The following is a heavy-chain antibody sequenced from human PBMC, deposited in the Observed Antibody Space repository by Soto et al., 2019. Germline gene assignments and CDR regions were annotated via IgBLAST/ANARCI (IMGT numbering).Heavy chain of an antibody. D-gene: IGHD2-15*01. CDR2: IYYSGST. CDR3: ARHEECSGGSCYSYYYYGMDV. V-gene: IGHV4-59*08. J-gene: IGHJ6*02. CDR1: GGSISSYY. Sequence: QVQLQESGPGLVKPSETLSLTCTVSGGSISSYYWSWIRQPPGKGLEWIGYIYYSGSTNYNPSLKSRVTISVDTSKNQFSLKLSSVTAADTAVYYCARHEECSGGSCYSYYYYGMDVWGQGTTVTVSS.